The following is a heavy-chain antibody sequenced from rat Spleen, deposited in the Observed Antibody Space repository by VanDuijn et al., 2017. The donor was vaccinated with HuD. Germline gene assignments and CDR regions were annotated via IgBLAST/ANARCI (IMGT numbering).Heavy chain of an antibody. CDR1: GFSLSNYG. Sequence: QVQLKESGPGLVQPSQTLSLTCTVSGFSLSNYGVIWVRQPPGKGLEWIAAIWSGGSTYYNSALKSRLSISRDTSKSQVFLKMNNLQTEDTAMYFCASQYYYDGYYRDYWGQGVMVTVSS. CDR2: IWSGGST. V-gene: IGHV2S8*01. CDR3: ASQYYYDGYYRDY. D-gene: IGHD1-12*03. J-gene: IGHJ2*01.